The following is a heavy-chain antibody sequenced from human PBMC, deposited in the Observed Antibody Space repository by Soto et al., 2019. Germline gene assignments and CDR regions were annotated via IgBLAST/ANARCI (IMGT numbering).Heavy chain of an antibody. J-gene: IGHJ3*02. CDR1: GFTFSSYG. V-gene: IGHV3-30*03. CDR2: ISYDGSNK. D-gene: IGHD2-2*01. Sequence: PGGSLRLSCAASGFTFSSYGMHWVRQAPGMGLEWVALISYDGSNKNYAASVKGRFTISRDNAKNSLFLQMNTLRAEDTAVYYCGRVKRGQLLSSFAVPFDIWGQEKMVTVS. CDR3: GRVKRGQLLSSFAVPFDI.